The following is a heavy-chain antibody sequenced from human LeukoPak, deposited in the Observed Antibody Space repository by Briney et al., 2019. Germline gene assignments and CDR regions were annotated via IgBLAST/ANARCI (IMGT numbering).Heavy chain of an antibody. D-gene: IGHD2-2*01. CDR3: AREVREVPH. CDR1: GFTFSSYW. Sequence: GGSLRLSCAASGFTFSSYWMSWVRQAPGKGLEWVAKINQYGTEKYYVDSVKGRFTISRDNAKNSLYLQMNSLRADDTAVYYCAREVREVPHWGQGTLVTVSS. J-gene: IGHJ4*02. CDR2: INQYGTEK. V-gene: IGHV3-7*04.